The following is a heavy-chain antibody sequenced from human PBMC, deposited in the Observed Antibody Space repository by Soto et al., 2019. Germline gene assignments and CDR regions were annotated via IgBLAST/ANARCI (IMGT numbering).Heavy chain of an antibody. CDR1: GVTFSSYA. J-gene: IGHJ6*02. V-gene: IGHV1-69*01. D-gene: IGHD2-2*01. Sequence: QVQLVQSGAEVKKPGSSVKVSCKASGVTFSSYAISWVRQAPGQGLEWMGGIIPISGTANYAQKFQGRVTMTADESTSTAYMELSSLRSEDTAVYYCARSQGSSTSLEIYYYYYYGMDVWGQGTTVTVSS. CDR3: ARSQGSSTSLEIYYYYYYGMDV. CDR2: IIPISGTA.